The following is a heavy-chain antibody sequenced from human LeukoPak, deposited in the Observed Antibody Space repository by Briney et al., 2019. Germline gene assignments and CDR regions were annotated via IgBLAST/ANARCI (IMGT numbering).Heavy chain of an antibody. CDR1: GGSISGYY. Sequence: SETLSLTCTVSGGSISGYYWHWIRQPAGKGLEWIGRIYTRGSTNYNPSLKSRVTMSVDTSKNQLSLKLRSVTAADTAVYYCARVTTGSYYSDHWGQGTLVTVSS. CDR2: IYTRGST. D-gene: IGHD1-26*01. V-gene: IGHV4-4*07. CDR3: ARVTTGSYYSDH. J-gene: IGHJ4*02.